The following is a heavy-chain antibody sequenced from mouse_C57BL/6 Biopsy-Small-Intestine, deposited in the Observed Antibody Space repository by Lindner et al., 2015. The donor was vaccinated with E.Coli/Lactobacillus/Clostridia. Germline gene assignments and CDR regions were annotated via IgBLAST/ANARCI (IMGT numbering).Heavy chain of an antibody. J-gene: IGHJ4*01. CDR3: ATSQLGDAVDN. V-gene: IGHV1-42*01. D-gene: IGHD3-3*01. Sequence: VQLQESGPELVKPGASVKISCKASGYSFTGYYMNWVKQSPEKSLEWIGEIYPSTGDTTHNQKFKDKATLTVDQSSSTAYMQLNSLTFEDSAVYFCATSQLGDAVDNWGQGTSVTVSS. CDR1: GYSFTGYY. CDR2: IYPSTGDT.